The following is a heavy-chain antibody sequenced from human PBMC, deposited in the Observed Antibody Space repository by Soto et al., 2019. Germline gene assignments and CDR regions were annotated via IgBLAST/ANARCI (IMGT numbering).Heavy chain of an antibody. CDR1: GYPFTSYG. Sequence: APEEVSCKASGYPFTSYGISWGRQAPGQGLEWMGWINPYNGNTKYAQKFQGRVTMTTDTSTTTAYMELRSLSHDDTAVYYCARNLASVHDYWGQGSLVTVSS. D-gene: IGHD1-1*01. CDR3: ARNLASVHDY. CDR2: INPYNGNT. J-gene: IGHJ4*02. V-gene: IGHV1-18*04.